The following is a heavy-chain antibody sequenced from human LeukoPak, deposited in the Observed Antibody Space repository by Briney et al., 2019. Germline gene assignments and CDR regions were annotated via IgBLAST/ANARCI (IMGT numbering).Heavy chain of an antibody. CDR3: ARVPRTYYYDSSGYSPGAFDI. D-gene: IGHD3-22*01. CDR1: GGSISSGGYY. V-gene: IGHV4-31*03. J-gene: IGHJ3*02. CDR2: IYYSGST. Sequence: KPSQTLSLTCTVSGGSISSGGYYWSWIRQHPGKGLEWIGYIYYSGSTCYNPSLKSRVTISVDTSKNQFSLKLSSVTAADTAVYYCARVPRTYYYDSSGYSPGAFDIWGQGTMVTVSS.